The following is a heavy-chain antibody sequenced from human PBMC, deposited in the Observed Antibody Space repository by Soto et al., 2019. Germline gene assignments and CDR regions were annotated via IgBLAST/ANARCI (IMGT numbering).Heavy chain of an antibody. V-gene: IGHV1-18*01. D-gene: IGHD5-18*01. Sequence: QVQLVQSGAEVKKPGASVKVSCKASGYTFTSYGISWVRQAPGQGLEWMGWISAHNGNTKYAQKPPGRVTMTPDTPTSTAYLELRSLRSDDTAVYYCARDLSYGLCDYWGQGTLVTVSS. CDR3: ARDLSYGLCDY. CDR1: GYTFTSYG. CDR2: ISAHNGNT. J-gene: IGHJ4*02.